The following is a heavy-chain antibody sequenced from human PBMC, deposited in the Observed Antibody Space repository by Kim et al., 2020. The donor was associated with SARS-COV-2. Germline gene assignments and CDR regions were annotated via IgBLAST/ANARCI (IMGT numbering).Heavy chain of an antibody. J-gene: IGHJ4*02. Sequence: SETLSLTCAVYGGSFSGYYWSWIRQPPGKGLEWIGEINHSGSTNYNPSLKSRVTISVDTSKNQFSLKLSSVTAADTAVYYCARGRRVVLIGPYFDYWGQGTLVTVSS. CDR1: GGSFSGYY. D-gene: IGHD2-15*01. CDR3: ARGRRVVLIGPYFDY. CDR2: INHSGST. V-gene: IGHV4-34*01.